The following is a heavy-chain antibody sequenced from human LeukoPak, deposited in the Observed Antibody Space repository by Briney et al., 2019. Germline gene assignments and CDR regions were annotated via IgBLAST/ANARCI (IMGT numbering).Heavy chain of an antibody. V-gene: IGHV1-69*05. CDR3: ASEGGDGYSNHLFDY. CDR1: GGTFSSYA. CDR2: IIPIFGTA. Sequence: SVKVSCKGSGGTFSSYAISWLRQARGQGLEWMGGIIPIFGTANYAQKLQGRVTITTDESTSTAYMELSSLRSEDTAVYYCASEGGDGYSNHLFDYWGQGTLVTVSS. D-gene: IGHD5-24*01. J-gene: IGHJ4*02.